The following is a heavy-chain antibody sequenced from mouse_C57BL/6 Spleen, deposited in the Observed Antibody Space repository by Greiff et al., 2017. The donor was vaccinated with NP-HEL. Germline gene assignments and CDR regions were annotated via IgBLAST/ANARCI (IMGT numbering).Heavy chain of an antibody. D-gene: IGHD1-1*01. CDR3: ARGDYYGSSPFGY. Sequence: QVQLKESGPELVKPGASVKLSCKASGYTFTSYDINWVKQRPGQGLEWIGWIYPRDGSTKYNEKFKGKATLTVDTSSSTAYMELHSLTSEDSAVYFCARGDYYGSSPFGYWGQGTTLTVSS. CDR2: IYPRDGST. J-gene: IGHJ2*01. V-gene: IGHV1-85*01. CDR1: GYTFTSYD.